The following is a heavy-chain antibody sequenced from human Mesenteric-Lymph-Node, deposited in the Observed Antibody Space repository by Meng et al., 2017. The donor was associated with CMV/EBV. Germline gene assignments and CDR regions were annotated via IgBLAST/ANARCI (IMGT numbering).Heavy chain of an antibody. CDR2: ISYDGSKK. Sequence: GESLKISCTASGFTIHSHGMHWVRQAPGKGLEWVATISYDGSKKYYADSVKGRFTISRDNSKNMQFLEMNSLRDEDTAVYYCARDCSSTSCHDYYYYGMDVWGQGTTVTVSS. CDR1: GFTIHSHG. D-gene: IGHD2-2*01. CDR3: ARDCSSTSCHDYYYYGMDV. J-gene: IGHJ6*02. V-gene: IGHV3-33*01.